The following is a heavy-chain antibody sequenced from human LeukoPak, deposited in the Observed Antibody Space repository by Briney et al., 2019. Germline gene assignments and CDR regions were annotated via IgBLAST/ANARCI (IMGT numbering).Heavy chain of an antibody. CDR1: GYTFTSYD. J-gene: IGHJ6*04. CDR2: MNLNSGKT. V-gene: IGHV1-8*01. D-gene: IGHD5-12*01. Sequence: SVKVSCKSSGYTFTSYDINWVRQASRQGREGMGWMNLNSGKTGHAQKFQGRVTMTRDTSLSTDYMELRSVRSEDTAVYYCARCGYDLPGYYYYYFGMDVWGKGTTVTVS. CDR3: ARCGYDLPGYYYYYFGMDV.